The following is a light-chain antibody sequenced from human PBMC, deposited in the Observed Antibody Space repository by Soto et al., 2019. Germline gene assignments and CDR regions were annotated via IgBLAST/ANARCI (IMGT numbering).Light chain of an antibody. Sequence: DIQMTQSPSTLSASVGDRVTITCRASQSISSWLAWYQQKPGKAPKLLIYDASSLESGVPSRFSGSGSGTEFSLTLCSLQPDDFATYYCQQYKSYFFFLTFGGGTKVEIK. CDR2: DAS. CDR1: QSISSW. J-gene: IGKJ4*01. CDR3: QQYKSYFFFLT. V-gene: IGKV1-5*01.